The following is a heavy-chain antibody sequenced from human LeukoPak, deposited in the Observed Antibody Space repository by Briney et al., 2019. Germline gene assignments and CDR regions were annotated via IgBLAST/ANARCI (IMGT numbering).Heavy chain of an antibody. J-gene: IGHJ4*02. CDR2: ISYDGSNK. CDR3: ARELFFDY. Sequence: GGSLRLSCAASGFTFSSYAMHWVRQAPGKGLEWVAVISYDGSNKYYADSVKGRFTISIDNSKNTLYLQMNSLRAEDTAVYYCARELFFDYWGQGTLVTVSS. D-gene: IGHD2-21*01. CDR1: GFTFSSYA. V-gene: IGHV3-30*14.